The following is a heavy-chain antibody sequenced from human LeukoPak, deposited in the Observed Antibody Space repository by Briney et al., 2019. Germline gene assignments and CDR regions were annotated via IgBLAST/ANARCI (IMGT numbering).Heavy chain of an antibody. V-gene: IGHV1-69*05. Sequence: ASVKVSCKASGGTFSSYAISWVRQAPGQGLEWMGRIIPIFGTANYAQKFQGRVTITTDESTSTAYMELSSLRSEDTAVYYRAREGELRPFDYWGQGTLVTVSS. D-gene: IGHD1-26*01. CDR1: GGTFSSYA. CDR3: AREGELRPFDY. CDR2: IIPIFGTA. J-gene: IGHJ4*02.